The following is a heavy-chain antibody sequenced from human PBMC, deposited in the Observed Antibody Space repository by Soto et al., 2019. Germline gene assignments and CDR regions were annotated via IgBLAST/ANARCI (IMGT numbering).Heavy chain of an antibody. D-gene: IGHD2-21*02. V-gene: IGHV3-30-3*01. CDR2: ISYDGSNK. Sequence: PGGSLRLSCAASGFTFSSYAMHWVRQAPGKGLEWVAVISYDGSNKYYADSVKGRFTISRDNSKNTLYLQMNSLRAEDTAVYYCARDRVTANGRILDYWGQGTLVTV. CDR1: GFTFSSYA. CDR3: ARDRVTANGRILDY. J-gene: IGHJ4*02.